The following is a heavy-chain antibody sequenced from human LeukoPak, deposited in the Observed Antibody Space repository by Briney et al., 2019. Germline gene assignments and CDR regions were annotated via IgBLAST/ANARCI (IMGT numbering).Heavy chain of an antibody. J-gene: IGHJ1*01. CDR1: GYTFTGYY. CDR3: ARDGVGYYDSSGYYYFQH. Sequence: ASVKVSCKASGYTFTGYYMHWVRQAPGQGLEWMGWINLKSGGTNYAQKFQGRVTMTRDTSISTAYMELSRLRSDDTAVYYCARDGVGYYDSSGYYYFQHWGQGTLVTVSS. V-gene: IGHV1-2*02. D-gene: IGHD3-22*01. CDR2: INLKSGGT.